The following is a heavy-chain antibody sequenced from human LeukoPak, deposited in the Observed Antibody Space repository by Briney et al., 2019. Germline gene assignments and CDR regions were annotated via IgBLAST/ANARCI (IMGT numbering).Heavy chain of an antibody. D-gene: IGHD3-10*01. CDR1: GGSISSSNYY. J-gene: IGHJ3*02. V-gene: IGHV4-39*07. Sequence: SETLSLTCTVSGGSISSSNYYWGWIRQPPGKGLECIGSIYYSGSSYYNPSLKSRVTISVDTSKNQFSLKLSSVTAADTAVYYCARDHPLGSGRVDAFDIWGQGTMVTVSS. CDR3: ARDHPLGSGRVDAFDI. CDR2: IYYSGSS.